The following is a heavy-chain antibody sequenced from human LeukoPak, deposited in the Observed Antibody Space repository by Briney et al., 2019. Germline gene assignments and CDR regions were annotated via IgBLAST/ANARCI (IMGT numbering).Heavy chain of an antibody. CDR2: MNPNSGNT. V-gene: IGHV1-8*02. D-gene: IGHD6-13*01. CDR1: GYTFINYG. J-gene: IGHJ4*02. Sequence: ASVKVSCKASGYTFINYGINWVRQATGQGLEWMGWMNPNSGNTGYAQKFQGRVTMTRNTSISTAYMELSNLRSEDTAVYYCARLEQQLVPGDYWGQGTLVTVSS. CDR3: ARLEQQLVPGDY.